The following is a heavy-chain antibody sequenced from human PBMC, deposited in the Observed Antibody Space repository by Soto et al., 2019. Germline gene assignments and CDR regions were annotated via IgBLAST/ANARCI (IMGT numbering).Heavy chain of an antibody. CDR2: IRTKANDYAT. Sequence: VGSLRLSCAASGFIFSASAIHWVRQASGKGLEWVGRIRTKANDYATAYAASVRGRFTISRDNSKNTAYLQMNSPKSEDSAVYYCTRLLDYGDYVFDYWGQGTLVTVSS. J-gene: IGHJ4*02. CDR3: TRLLDYGDYVFDY. CDR1: GFIFSASA. D-gene: IGHD4-17*01. V-gene: IGHV3-73*01.